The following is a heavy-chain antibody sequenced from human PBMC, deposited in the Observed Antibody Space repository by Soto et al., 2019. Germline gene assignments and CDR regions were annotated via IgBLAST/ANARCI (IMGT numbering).Heavy chain of an antibody. V-gene: IGHV4-39*01. J-gene: IGHJ6*02. CDR3: ARLGWPYYYYGMDV. Sequence: QLQLQESGPGLVKPSETLSLTCTVSGGSISSSSYYWGWIRQPPAKGLEWIGSIYYSWSTYYNPSLKSRVTISVDTSKNQFSLKLSSVTAVDTAVYYRARLGWPYYYYGMDVWGQGTTVTVSS. D-gene: IGHD6-19*01. CDR1: GGSISSSSYY. CDR2: IYYSWST.